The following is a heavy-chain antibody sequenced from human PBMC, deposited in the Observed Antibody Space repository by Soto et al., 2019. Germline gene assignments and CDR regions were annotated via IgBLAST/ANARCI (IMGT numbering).Heavy chain of an antibody. CDR3: AREAGLVVKINPVPTDFYYYGMDV. Sequence: GGSLRLSCAASGFTFSSYAMHWVRQAPGKGLEWVAVISYDGSNKYYADSVKGRFTISRDNSKNTLYLQMNSLRAEDTAVYYCAREAGLVVKINPVPTDFYYYGMDVWGQGTTVTVSS. CDR1: GFTFSSYA. CDR2: ISYDGSNK. J-gene: IGHJ6*02. V-gene: IGHV3-30-3*01. D-gene: IGHD2-2*01.